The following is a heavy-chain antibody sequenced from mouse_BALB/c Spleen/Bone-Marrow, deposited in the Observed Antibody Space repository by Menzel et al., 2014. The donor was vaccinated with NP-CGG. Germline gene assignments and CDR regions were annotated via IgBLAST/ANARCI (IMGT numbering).Heavy chain of an antibody. CDR3: ARDRGGSY. J-gene: IGHJ3*01. Sequence: VMLVESGPGLVAPSQSLSITCTVSGFSLTSYGVHWVRQPPGKGLEWLRVIWAGGSTNYNSALMSRLSISKDNSKSQVFLKMNSLQTDDTAMYYCARDRGGSYWGQGTLVTVSA. CDR1: GFSLTSYG. CDR2: IWAGGST. V-gene: IGHV2-9*02.